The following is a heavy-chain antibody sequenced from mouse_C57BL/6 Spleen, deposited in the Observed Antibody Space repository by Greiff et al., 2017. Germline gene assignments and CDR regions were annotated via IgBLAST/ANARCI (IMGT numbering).Heavy chain of an antibody. Sequence: EVQRVESGGGLVQPGGSMKLSCVASGFTFSNYWMNWVRQSPEKGLEWVAQIRLKSDNYATHYAESVKGRFTISRDDSKSSVYLQMNNLRAEDTGIYYCILHYYGSSVWYFDVWGTGTTVTVSS. D-gene: IGHD1-1*01. V-gene: IGHV6-3*01. CDR2: IRLKSDNYAT. CDR1: GFTFSNYW. J-gene: IGHJ1*03. CDR3: ILHYYGSSVWYFDV.